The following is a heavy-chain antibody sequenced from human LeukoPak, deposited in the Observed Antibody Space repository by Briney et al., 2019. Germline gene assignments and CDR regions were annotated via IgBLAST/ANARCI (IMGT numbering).Heavy chain of an antibody. D-gene: IGHD3-10*01. CDR1: GYTFTGYY. CDR3: ARTFRLLWFGEFPFDY. CDR2: INPNSGGT. V-gene: IGHV1-2*02. Sequence: ASVKVSCKASGYTFTGYYMHWVRQAPGQGLEWMGWINPNSGGTNYAQKFQGRVTMTRDTSISTAYMELSRLRSDDTAVHYCARTFRLLWFGEFPFDYWGQGTLVTDSS. J-gene: IGHJ4*02.